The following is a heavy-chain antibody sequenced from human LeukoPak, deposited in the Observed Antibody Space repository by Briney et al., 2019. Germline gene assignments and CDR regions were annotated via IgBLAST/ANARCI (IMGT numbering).Heavy chain of an antibody. J-gene: IGHJ2*01. CDR2: ISSDGRTT. D-gene: IGHD2-21*02. V-gene: IGHV3-74*01. Sequence: GGSLRLACTASGFTFSPNWMHWVRQTPGKGLVWVSRISSDGRTTSYADSVKGRFTISRDNAKHTLYLQMDSLRVEDTAVYYCASAPEYDCPAHTADDCFFRHFDLWGRGTLVTVSS. CDR1: GFTFSPNW. CDR3: ASAPEYDCPAHTADDCFFRHFDL.